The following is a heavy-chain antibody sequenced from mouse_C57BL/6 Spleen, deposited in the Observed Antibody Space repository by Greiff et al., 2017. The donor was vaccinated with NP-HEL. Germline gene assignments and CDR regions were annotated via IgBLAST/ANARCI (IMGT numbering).Heavy chain of an antibody. D-gene: IGHD2-5*01. J-gene: IGHJ4*01. CDR3: ARDSNYELGYAMDY. Sequence: EVKLMESGGGLVKPGGSLKLSCAASGFTFSDYGMHWVRQAPEKGLEWVAYISSGSSTIYYADTVKGRFTISRDNAKNTLFLQMTSLRSEDTAMYYCARDSNYELGYAMDYWGQGTSVTVSS. CDR2: ISSGSSTI. CDR1: GFTFSDYG. V-gene: IGHV5-17*01.